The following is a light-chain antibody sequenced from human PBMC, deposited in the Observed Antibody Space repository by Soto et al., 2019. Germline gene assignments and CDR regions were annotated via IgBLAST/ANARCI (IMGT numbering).Light chain of an antibody. Sequence: DIQMTQSPSSLSASVGDRVTITCQASQDINNYLNWYQQKSGKAPKLLIYDASDLETGVPSRFSGSGSGTDLTVTISTLQPEDIATYYCQQYDNLPLTFGGGTKVEIK. CDR2: DAS. V-gene: IGKV1-33*01. CDR3: QQYDNLPLT. CDR1: QDINNY. J-gene: IGKJ4*01.